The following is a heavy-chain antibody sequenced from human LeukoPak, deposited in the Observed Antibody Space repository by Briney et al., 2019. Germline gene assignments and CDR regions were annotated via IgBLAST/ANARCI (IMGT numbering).Heavy chain of an antibody. J-gene: IGHJ6*03. CDR2: ISSSSSYI. CDR3: ARSVYCTNGVCYIVRGNYYYMDV. D-gene: IGHD2-8*01. CDR1: GFTFSSHS. V-gene: IGHV3-21*01. Sequence: GGSLRLSCAASGFTFSSHSMNWVRQAPGKGLEWVSSISSSSSYIYYADSVKGRFTISRDNAKNSLYLQMNSLRAEDTAVYYCARSVYCTNGVCYIVRGNYYYMDVWGKGTTVTVSS.